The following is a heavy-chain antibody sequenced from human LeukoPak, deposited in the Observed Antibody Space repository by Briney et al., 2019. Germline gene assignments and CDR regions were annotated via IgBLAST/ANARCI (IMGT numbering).Heavy chain of an antibody. CDR1: GFTFSSYS. D-gene: IGHD2-2*01. CDR2: ISSSSSTI. V-gene: IGHV3-48*01. CDR3: ARDLKDIVVVPAATDFDY. Sequence: GGSLRLSCAASGFTFSSYSMNWVRQAPGKGLEWVSYISSSSSTIYYADSVKGRFTISRDNAKNSLYLQMNSLRAEDTAVYYCARDLKDIVVVPAATDFDYWGQGTLVTVSS. J-gene: IGHJ4*02.